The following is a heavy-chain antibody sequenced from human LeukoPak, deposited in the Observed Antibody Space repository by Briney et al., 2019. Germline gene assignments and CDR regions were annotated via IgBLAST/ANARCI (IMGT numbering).Heavy chain of an antibody. D-gene: IGHD1-26*01. CDR1: GFTFSTYW. Sequence: GGSLRLSCSASGFTFSTYWMSWVRQAPGKGLEWVANMRRDGNEIYYLDSVRGRFTISRDNSKNTLYLQMNSLRAEDTAVYYCARIELLHAFDIWGQGTMVTVSS. J-gene: IGHJ3*02. CDR3: ARIELLHAFDI. CDR2: MRRDGNEI. V-gene: IGHV3-7*03.